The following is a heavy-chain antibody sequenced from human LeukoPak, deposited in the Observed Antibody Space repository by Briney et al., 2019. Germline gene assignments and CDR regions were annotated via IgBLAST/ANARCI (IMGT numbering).Heavy chain of an antibody. CDR1: GGSISSYY. CDR2: IYTSGST. Sequence: SETLSLTCTVSGGSISSYYWSWIRQPAGKGLEWIGRIYTSGSTNYNPSLKSRVTMSVDTSKNQFSLKLSSVTAADTAVYYCARRSPPNYYYGSGSYHYWGQGTLVTVSS. V-gene: IGHV4-4*07. J-gene: IGHJ4*02. CDR3: ARRSPPNYYYGSGSYHY. D-gene: IGHD3-10*01.